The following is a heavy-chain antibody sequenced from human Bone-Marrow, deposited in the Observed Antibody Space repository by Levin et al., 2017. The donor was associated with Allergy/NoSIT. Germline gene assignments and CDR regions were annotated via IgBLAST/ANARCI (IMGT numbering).Heavy chain of an antibody. D-gene: IGHD3-3*01. V-gene: IGHV3-33*01. CDR1: EFNFSTYG. CDR2: IWHDGTNE. Sequence: LSLTCVASEFNFSTYGMHWVRQAPGKGLEWVAVIWHDGTNEYYEDSVKGRFIISRDNAKNTVDLQMNSLKVEDSAVYYCARDPSRIATFGLAHFGQYGMDVWGQGTTVTVSS. CDR3: ARDPSRIATFGLAHFGQYGMDV. J-gene: IGHJ6*02.